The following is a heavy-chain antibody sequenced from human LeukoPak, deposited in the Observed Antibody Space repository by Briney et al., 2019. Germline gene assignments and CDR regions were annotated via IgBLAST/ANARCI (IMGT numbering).Heavy chain of an antibody. D-gene: IGHD5-12*01. CDR2: TYYRSKWYN. CDR3: ARAGGYSGYDPAPLVYYYYMDV. Sequence: SQTLSLTCAISGDSVSNNTTAWNWIRLSPSRGLEWLGRTYYRSKWYNDYAVSVKSRITINPDTSKNQFSLQLNSVTPEDTAVYYCARAGGYSGYDPAPLVYYYYMDVWGKGTTVTVSS. V-gene: IGHV6-1*01. J-gene: IGHJ6*03. CDR1: GDSVSNNTTA.